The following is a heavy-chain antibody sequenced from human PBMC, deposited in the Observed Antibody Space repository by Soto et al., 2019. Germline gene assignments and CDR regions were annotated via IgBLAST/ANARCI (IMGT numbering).Heavy chain of an antibody. Sequence: PSETLSLTCTVSGGSINSGDYYWTWVRQPPGKGLEWIGYIYYDGNSQHNPSLKSRVTMSIDTSKNQFSLNLSSVTAADTAVYYCASDRRWLPRGPNNWLDLWGQGTQVTVSS. J-gene: IGHJ5*02. CDR3: ASDRRWLPRGPNNWLDL. D-gene: IGHD5-12*01. V-gene: IGHV4-30-4*01. CDR1: GGSINSGDYY. CDR2: IYYDGNS.